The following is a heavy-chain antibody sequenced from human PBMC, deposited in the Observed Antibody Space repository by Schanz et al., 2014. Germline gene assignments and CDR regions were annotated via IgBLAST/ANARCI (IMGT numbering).Heavy chain of an antibody. CDR1: GGSISSGVW. J-gene: IGHJ4*02. CDR2: ISHSGRT. Sequence: QVQLQESGPGLVKPSGTLSLTCVVSGGSISSGVWWTWARQSPGKGLEWIGEISHSGRTTYNPSRKSGATISVDTSKNQFFLKLSSVAAADTAVYYCARHLAESAAAAFDSWGQGTLVAVS. V-gene: IGHV4-4*02. D-gene: IGHD2-2*01. CDR3: ARHLAESAAAAFDS.